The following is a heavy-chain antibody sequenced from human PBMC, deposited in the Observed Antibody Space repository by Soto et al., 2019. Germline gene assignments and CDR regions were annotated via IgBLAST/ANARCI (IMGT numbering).Heavy chain of an antibody. CDR2: ISYSGST. CDR3: ASRGYMDV. CDR1: GGSISSGGFY. D-gene: IGHD3-10*01. V-gene: IGHV4-31*03. J-gene: IGHJ6*04. Sequence: SETLSLTCTVSGGSISSGGFYWSWIRLHPGKGLEWIGYISYSGSTYYNPSLKSRVTISVDTSKIQFSLKLSSVTAADTAVYYCASRGYMDVWGKGTTVIVSS.